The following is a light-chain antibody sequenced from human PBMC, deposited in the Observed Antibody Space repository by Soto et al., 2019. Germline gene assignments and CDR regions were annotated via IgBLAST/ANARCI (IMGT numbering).Light chain of an antibody. CDR2: AAS. CDR1: QSISSY. J-gene: IGKJ1*01. CDR3: QQSYSTPQT. V-gene: IGKV1-39*01. Sequence: DIEMTQSPSSLSASLGDRSTLTCRASQSISSYLNWYQQKPGKAPKLLIYAASSLHSGVPSRFSGSGSGTDFTLTISSLQPEDFATYYCQQSYSTPQTFGQGTKVDIK.